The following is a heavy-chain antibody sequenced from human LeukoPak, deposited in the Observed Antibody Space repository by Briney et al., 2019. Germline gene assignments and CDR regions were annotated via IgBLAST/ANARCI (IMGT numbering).Heavy chain of an antibody. Sequence: PSETLSLTCTVSGGSISSYYWSWIRQPPGKGLEWIGYIYYSGSTNYNPSLKSRVTISVDTSKNQFSLKLSSVTAADTAVYYCASRYCSSTSCQVYFDYWGQGTLVTVSS. CDR1: GGSISSYY. D-gene: IGHD2-2*01. V-gene: IGHV4-59*01. J-gene: IGHJ4*02. CDR2: IYYSGST. CDR3: ASRYCSSTSCQVYFDY.